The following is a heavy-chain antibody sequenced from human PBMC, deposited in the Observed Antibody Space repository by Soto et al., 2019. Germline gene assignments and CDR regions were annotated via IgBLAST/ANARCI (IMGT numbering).Heavy chain of an antibody. CDR1: GGSFSGYY. D-gene: IGHD2-2*01. CDR2: INHSGST. J-gene: IGHJ6*02. Sequence: LSLTCAVYGGSFSGYYWSWIRQPPGKGLEWIGEINHSGSTNYNPSLKSRVTISVDTSKNQFSLKLSSVTAADTAVYYCARNGRVPAAMRSSGMDVWGQGTTVTVSS. CDR3: ARNGRVPAAMRSSGMDV. V-gene: IGHV4-34*01.